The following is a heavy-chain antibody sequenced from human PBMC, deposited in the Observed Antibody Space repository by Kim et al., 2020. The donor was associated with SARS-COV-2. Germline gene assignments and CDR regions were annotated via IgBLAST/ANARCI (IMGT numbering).Heavy chain of an antibody. J-gene: IGHJ5*02. CDR2: INHSGST. CDR1: GGSFSGYY. D-gene: IGHD3-10*01. Sequence: SETLSLTCAVYGGSFSGYYWSWIRQPPGKGLEWIGEINHSGSTNYNPSLKSRVTISVDTSKNQFSLKLSSVTAADTAVYYCARSGGYYYGSGSYVPYTNWFDPWGQGTLVTVSS. V-gene: IGHV4-34*01. CDR3: ARSGGYYYGSGSYVPYTNWFDP.